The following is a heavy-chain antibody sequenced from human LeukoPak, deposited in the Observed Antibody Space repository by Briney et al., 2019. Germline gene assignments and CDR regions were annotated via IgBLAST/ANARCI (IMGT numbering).Heavy chain of an antibody. D-gene: IGHD2-8*01. J-gene: IGHJ5*02. CDR1: GYTFTSYD. CDR2: MNPNSGNT. Sequence: GASVKVSCKASGYTFTSYDINWVRQATGQGLEWMGWMNPNSGNTGYAQKFQGRVTMTRNTSISTAYMELSSLRSEDTAVYYCARLYCTNGVCYAERNWFDPWGQGTLVTVSS. CDR3: ARLYCTNGVCYAERNWFDP. V-gene: IGHV1-8*01.